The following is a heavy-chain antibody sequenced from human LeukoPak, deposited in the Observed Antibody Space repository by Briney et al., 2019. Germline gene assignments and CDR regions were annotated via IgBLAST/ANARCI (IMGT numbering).Heavy chain of an antibody. Sequence: VASVKVSCKASGDTFSKFAISWVRQTPGQGLEWLGRIIPVLYIPNYPPKLRGRVTITADRSTNIVFMELSGLRSEDTAVYYCAREGDDSDTSGYYPNWGQGTLVTVSS. J-gene: IGHJ4*02. CDR2: IIPVLYIP. CDR1: GDTFSKFA. CDR3: AREGDDSDTSGYYPN. D-gene: IGHD3-22*01. V-gene: IGHV1-69*04.